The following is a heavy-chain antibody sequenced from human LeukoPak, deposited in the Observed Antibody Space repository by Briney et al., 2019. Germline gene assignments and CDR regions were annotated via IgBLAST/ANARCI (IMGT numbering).Heavy chain of an antibody. V-gene: IGHV4-34*01. CDR2: INHGGST. D-gene: IGHD2-15*01. Sequence: SETLSLTCAVSGGSFSGYYWSWIRQPPGKGLEWIGEINHGGSTNYNPSLKSRVTISVDTSKNQFSLKLSSVTAADTAVYYCARGRRGQEGGYCTVGSCYLLDYWGQGTLVTVSS. J-gene: IGHJ4*02. CDR3: ARGRRGQEGGYCTVGSCYLLDY. CDR1: GGSFSGYY.